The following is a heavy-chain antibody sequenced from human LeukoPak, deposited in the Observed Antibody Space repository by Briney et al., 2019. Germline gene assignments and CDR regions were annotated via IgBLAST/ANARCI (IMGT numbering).Heavy chain of an antibody. CDR2: ISWNSGSI. CDR1: GFTFDDYA. Sequence: PGGSLRLSCAASGFTFDDYAMHWVRQAPGKGLERVSGISWNSGSIGYVDSVKGRFTISRDNAKNSLYLQMNSLRAEDTALYYCAKDWGSGYDLGDDAFDIWGQGTMVTVSS. CDR3: AKDWGSGYDLGDDAFDI. V-gene: IGHV3-9*01. J-gene: IGHJ3*02. D-gene: IGHD5-12*01.